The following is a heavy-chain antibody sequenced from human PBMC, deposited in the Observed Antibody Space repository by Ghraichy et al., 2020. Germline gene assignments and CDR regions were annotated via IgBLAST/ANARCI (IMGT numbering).Heavy chain of an antibody. J-gene: IGHJ2*01. CDR2: ISSSSSYI. CDR1: GFTFSSYS. CDR3: ARGGLQLVWDWYFDL. V-gene: IGHV3-21*01. Sequence: GGSLRLSCAASGFTFSSYSMNWVRQAPGKGLEWVSSISSSSSYIYYADSVKGRFTISRDNAKNSLYLQMNSLRAEDTAVYYCARGGLQLVWDWYFDLWGRGTLVTVSS. D-gene: IGHD6-13*01.